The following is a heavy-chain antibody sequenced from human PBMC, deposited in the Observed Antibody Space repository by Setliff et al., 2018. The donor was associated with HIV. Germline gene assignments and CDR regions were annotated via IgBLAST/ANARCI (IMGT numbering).Heavy chain of an antibody. Sequence: GASVKVSCKASGYTFINYDIYWVRQTTGQGLEWMGWMNPDSGNTGYAQKFQGRVTMTRNTSISTAYMDLYSLTTEDTATYYCAKSRRQTIFPSEASFDVWGQGTLVTVSS. CDR3: AKSRRQTIFPSEASFDV. V-gene: IGHV1-8*02. J-gene: IGHJ3*01. D-gene: IGHD3-3*01. CDR1: GYTFINYD. CDR2: MNPDSGNT.